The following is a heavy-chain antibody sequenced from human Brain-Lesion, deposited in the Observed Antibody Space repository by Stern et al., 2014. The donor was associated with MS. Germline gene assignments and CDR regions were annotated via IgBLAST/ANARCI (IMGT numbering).Heavy chain of an antibody. CDR3: ARGRVVPGFQYYATDV. D-gene: IGHD2-2*01. Sequence: QLQLQESGPGLVKPSQTLSLSCTVSGGSISSGGYYWSWIRQPAGKGLEWIGRIFNSGSTSYNPSPKSRVHLSIDPSKNQFPPRLTSMTAADTAVYYCARGRVVPGFQYYATDVWGQGTTVIVSS. CDR1: GGSISSGGYY. CDR2: IFNSGST. V-gene: IGHV4-61*02. J-gene: IGHJ6*02.